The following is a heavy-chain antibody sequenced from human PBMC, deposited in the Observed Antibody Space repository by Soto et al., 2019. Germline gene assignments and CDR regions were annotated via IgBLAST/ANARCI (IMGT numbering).Heavy chain of an antibody. CDR2: IHGGRGGA. Sequence: GGSLRHSCSASGFVYNDFAMSTVRQTPGKGLEWVSSIHGGRGGAEYTDSVKGGFTVSGDDSRGTMYLQMSSLRVDDTAVYYCAKDAVSGNGEWDYLDPWGQGTLVTVSS. V-gene: IGHV3-23*01. CDR1: GFVYNDFA. CDR3: AKDAVSGNGEWDYLDP. J-gene: IGHJ5*02. D-gene: IGHD3-10*01.